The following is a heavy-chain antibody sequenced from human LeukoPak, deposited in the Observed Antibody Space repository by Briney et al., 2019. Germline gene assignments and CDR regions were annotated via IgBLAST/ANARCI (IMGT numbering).Heavy chain of an antibody. Sequence: ASVKVSCKASGYTFTGYYMHWERQAPGQGLEWMGWTNPNSGGTNYAQKFQGRVTMTRDTSISTAYMELSRLRSDDTAVYYCAAAAGRRYFDYWGQGTLVTVSS. D-gene: IGHD6-13*01. CDR3: AAAAGRRYFDY. CDR1: GYTFTGYY. V-gene: IGHV1-2*02. J-gene: IGHJ4*02. CDR2: TNPNSGGT.